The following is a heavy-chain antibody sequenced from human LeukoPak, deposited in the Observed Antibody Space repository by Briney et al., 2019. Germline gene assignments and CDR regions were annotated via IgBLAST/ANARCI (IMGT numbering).Heavy chain of an antibody. CDR1: GFTFNSYA. J-gene: IGHJ4*02. V-gene: IGHV3-23*01. D-gene: IGHD2-15*01. CDR3: AKEKLGYCSGSSCCSTYYFDY. CDR2: IVDSGAGT. Sequence: GGSLRLTCAASGFTFNSYAMSWVRQAPGKGLEWVSAIVDSGAGTYYADSVKGRFTISRDNSKNTLYLQMNSLRAEDTAVYYCAKEKLGYCSGSSCCSTYYFDYWGQGTLVTVSS.